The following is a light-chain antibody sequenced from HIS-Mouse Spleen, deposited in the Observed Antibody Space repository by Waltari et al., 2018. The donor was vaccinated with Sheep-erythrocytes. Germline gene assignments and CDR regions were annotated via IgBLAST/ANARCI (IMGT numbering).Light chain of an antibody. V-gene: IGKV2-28*01. CDR1: QSLLHSNGYNY. CDR3: MQALQTPRT. J-gene: IGKJ1*01. CDR2: LGS. Sequence: DIVMTQSPLSLPVTPGEPASISCRSSQSLLHSNGYNYLDWYLQKPGQSPQILIYLGSNRASGVPDRFSGSGSGTDCTLKISRVEAEDVGVYYCMQALQTPRTFGQGTKVEIK.